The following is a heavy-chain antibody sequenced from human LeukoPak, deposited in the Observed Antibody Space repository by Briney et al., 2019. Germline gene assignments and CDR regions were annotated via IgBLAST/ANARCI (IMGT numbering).Heavy chain of an antibody. V-gene: IGHV3-74*01. CDR2: INSDGSST. CDR3: ARGLIVVVPAAISAPDY. CDR1: GFTFSSYW. D-gene: IGHD2-2*01. J-gene: IGHJ4*02. Sequence: GGSLRLSCAASGFTFSSYWMHWVRQAPGKGLVWVSRINSDGSSTSYADSVKGRFTISRDNAKNTLYLQMNSLRAEDTAVYYCARGLIVVVPAAISAPDYWGQGTLVTVSS.